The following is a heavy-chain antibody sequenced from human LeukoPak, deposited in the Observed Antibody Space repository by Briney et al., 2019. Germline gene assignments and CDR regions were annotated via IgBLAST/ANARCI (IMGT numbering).Heavy chain of an antibody. CDR1: GYTFTSYG. Sequence: ASVKVSCKASGYTFTSYGISWVRQAPGQGLEWMGWISAYNGNTNYAQKLQGRVTMTTDTSTSTAYMELGSLRSDDTAVYYCARDTSSISSGWWMPTPDYWGQGTLVTVSS. CDR3: ARDTSSISSGWWMPTPDY. V-gene: IGHV1-18*01. CDR2: ISAYNGNT. J-gene: IGHJ4*02. D-gene: IGHD6-19*01.